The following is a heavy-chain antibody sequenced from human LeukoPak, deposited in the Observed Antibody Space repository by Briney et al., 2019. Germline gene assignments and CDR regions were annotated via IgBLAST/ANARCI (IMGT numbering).Heavy chain of an antibody. D-gene: IGHD3-3*01. CDR1: GGSISSGSYY. CDR3: ARELYDFWSGYYLNY. CDR2: IYTSGST. V-gene: IGHV4-61*02. Sequence: PSQTLSLTCTVSGGSISSGSYYWSWIRQPAGKGLEWIGRIYTSGSTNYNPSLKGRVTISVDTSKNQFSLKLSSVTAADTAVYYCARELYDFWSGYYLNYWGQGTLVTVSS. J-gene: IGHJ4*02.